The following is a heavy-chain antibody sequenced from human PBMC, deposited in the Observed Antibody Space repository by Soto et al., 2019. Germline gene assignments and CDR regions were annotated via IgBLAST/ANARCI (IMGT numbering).Heavy chain of an antibody. V-gene: IGHV1-69*08. CDR1: GGTFSTYT. Sequence: QVQLVQSGAEVKKPGSSVKVSCKASGGTFSTYTITWVRQAPGQGLEWMGRIIPIIGIINYAQKFQGRDTISADNFTGTAYMELTGLRSDDTAVYYCAGDPDSHYNDSHASSYPWGQGTLVTVSS. J-gene: IGHJ5*02. CDR3: AGDPDSHYNDSHASSYP. D-gene: IGHD4-4*01. CDR2: IIPIIGII.